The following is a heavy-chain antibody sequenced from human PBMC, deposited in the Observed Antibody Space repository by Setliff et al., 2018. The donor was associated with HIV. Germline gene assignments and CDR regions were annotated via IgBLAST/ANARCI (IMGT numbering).Heavy chain of an antibody. CDR3: ARDQRLPGVQPPYWYFDL. Sequence: SETLSLTCAVYGGSFSDYYWTWIRQPPGKGLEWIGEISHSGNTDYNSSLKSRVTISVDTSKKQFSLEMRSLTAADTAIYYCARDQRLPGVQPPYWYFDLWGRGTLVTVS. CDR1: GGSFSDYY. D-gene: IGHD2-2*01. V-gene: IGHV4-34*01. CDR2: ISHSGNT. J-gene: IGHJ2*01.